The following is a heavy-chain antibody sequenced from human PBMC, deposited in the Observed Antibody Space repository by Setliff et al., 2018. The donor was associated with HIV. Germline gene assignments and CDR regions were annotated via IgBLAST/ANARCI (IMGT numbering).Heavy chain of an antibody. CDR1: GYIISRGYH. CDR2: FYHGGGT. V-gene: IGHV4-38-2*02. CDR3: ARDLPDSSGYQFDY. D-gene: IGHD3-22*01. J-gene: IGHJ4*02. Sequence: KASETLSLTCAVSGYIISRGYHWGWIRQPPGKGLEWIGSFYHGGGTYYKSSLKSRVTISVDTSKNQFSLKLNSVTAADTAVYYCARDLPDSSGYQFDYWGQGTLVTVS.